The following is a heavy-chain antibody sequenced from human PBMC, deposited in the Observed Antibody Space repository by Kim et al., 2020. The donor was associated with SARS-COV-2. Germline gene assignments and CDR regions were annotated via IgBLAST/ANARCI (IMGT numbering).Heavy chain of an antibody. D-gene: IGHD2-15*01. J-gene: IGHJ4*02. V-gene: IGHV3-23*03. Sequence: VKGRFNISRDNSKNTLYLQMKSLRAEDTAVYYCAKVAGYCSGGSCYYFDYWGQGTLVTVSS. CDR3: AKVAGYCSGGSCYYFDY.